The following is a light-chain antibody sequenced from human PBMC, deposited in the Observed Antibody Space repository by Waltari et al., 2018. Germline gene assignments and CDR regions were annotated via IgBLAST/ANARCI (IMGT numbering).Light chain of an antibody. CDR1: SSDIGGYSY. CDR3: SSYAGRNNLGV. J-gene: IGLJ3*02. CDR2: AVT. V-gene: IGLV2-8*01. Sequence: QSALTKPPSASGSPGQSVTISCTGTSSDIGGYSYGSWYQQHPGKAPKLMMYAVTTRPSGVPDRFSGSKSGNTASLTVSGLQAEDEADYYCSSYAGRNNLGVFGGGTKLTVL.